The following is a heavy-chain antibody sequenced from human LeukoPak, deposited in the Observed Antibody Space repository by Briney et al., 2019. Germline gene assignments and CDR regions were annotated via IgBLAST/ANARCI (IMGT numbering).Heavy chain of an antibody. CDR3: ASVTPRVLFSFDI. CDR2: INPNSGGT. CDR1: GYTFTGFY. D-gene: IGHD2/OR15-2a*01. Sequence: GASVKVSCKASGYTFTGFYIHWVRQAPGQGLEWMGWINPNSGGTNYAQKFQGRVTMTRDTSISTAYMELSRLRSDDTAVYYCASVTPRVLFSFDIWGQGTMVTVSS. V-gene: IGHV1-2*02. J-gene: IGHJ3*02.